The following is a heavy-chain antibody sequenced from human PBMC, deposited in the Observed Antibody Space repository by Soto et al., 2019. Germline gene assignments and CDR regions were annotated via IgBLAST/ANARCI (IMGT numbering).Heavy chain of an antibody. CDR1: GYTFTSYG. J-gene: IGHJ6*02. V-gene: IGHV1-18*01. CDR3: ARDLRFLEWLPRSSYYYSGMDV. D-gene: IGHD3-3*01. Sequence: QVQLVQSGAEVKKPGASVKVSCKASGYTFTSYGISWVRQAPGQGLEWMGWISAYNGNTNYAQKLQGRVTMTTDTSTSTAYMELRSLRSDDTAVYYCARDLRFLEWLPRSSYYYSGMDVWGQGTTVTVSS. CDR2: ISAYNGNT.